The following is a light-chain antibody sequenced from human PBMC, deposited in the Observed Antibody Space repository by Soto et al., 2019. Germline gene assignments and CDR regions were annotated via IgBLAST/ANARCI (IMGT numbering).Light chain of an antibody. J-gene: IGKJ5*01. Sequence: DIQMTQSPSSVSASVGDRVTITCRASQGISTWLAWYQQKPGKAPKLLIYVASSLQSGVPSRFSGSGSGTVFTLTIDRLQPDDFATYYCQQYHTSSITFGQGTRLEIK. CDR1: QGISTW. CDR2: VAS. V-gene: IGKV1D-16*01. CDR3: QQYHTSSIT.